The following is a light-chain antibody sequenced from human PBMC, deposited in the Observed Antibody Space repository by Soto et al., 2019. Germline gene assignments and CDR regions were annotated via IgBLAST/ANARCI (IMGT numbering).Light chain of an antibody. CDR2: DAS. J-gene: IGKJ4*01. V-gene: IGKV1-16*02. CDR1: QEISNH. CDR3: QQYHNYPVT. Sequence: DIQMTQSPSSLSASVGDRVTITCRASQEISNHLAWFQQKPGKPPKSLIYDASSLQSGVPSQFSGSGSGTDFTLTINSLQPEDFAAYYCQQYHNYPVTFGGGTKVEIK.